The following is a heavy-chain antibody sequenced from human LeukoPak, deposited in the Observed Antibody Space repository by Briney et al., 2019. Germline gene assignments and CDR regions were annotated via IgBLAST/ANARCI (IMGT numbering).Heavy chain of an antibody. D-gene: IGHD5-18*01. Sequence: SETLSLTCTVSGGSISSYYWSWIRQPPGKGLEWIGYIYYSGRTNYNPSLKSRVTISVDTSKNQFSLKLSSVTAADTAVYYCARVEVGYSYGHDYWGQGTLVTVSS. CDR2: IYYSGRT. V-gene: IGHV4-59*01. J-gene: IGHJ4*02. CDR1: GGSISSYY. CDR3: ARVEVGYSYGHDY.